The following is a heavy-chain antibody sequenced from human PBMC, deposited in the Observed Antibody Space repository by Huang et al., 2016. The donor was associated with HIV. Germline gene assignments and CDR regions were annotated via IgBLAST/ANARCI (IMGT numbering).Heavy chain of an antibody. Sequence: VQLLESGGGLVQPGGSRRLSCAASGFTFSSYAMRWVRQAPGKGREWVSTISGSGVSTYHADSVKGRFTTSRDNSENMLYLQMHTLRAEDTAVYYCAKGEFVGESYFDQWGQGTLVTVSS. V-gene: IGHV3-23*01. CDR1: GFTFSSYA. CDR2: ISGSGVST. D-gene: IGHD3-10*01. CDR3: AKGEFVGESYFDQ. J-gene: IGHJ4*02.